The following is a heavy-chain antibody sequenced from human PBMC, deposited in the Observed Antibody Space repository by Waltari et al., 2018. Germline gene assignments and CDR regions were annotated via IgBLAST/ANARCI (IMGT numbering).Heavy chain of an antibody. CDR2: LDTEDGET. CDR3: ATVGLVATVGYYYYGMDV. V-gene: IGHV1-24*01. Sequence: QVQLVQSGAEVKKPGASVKVSCKVSGYTLTELSMHWVRQAPGKGLEWMGGLDTEDGETIYAQKFQGRGTRTEETSKDTAYMELSSLRSEDTAVYYCATVGLVATVGYYYYGMDVWGQGTTVTVSS. D-gene: IGHD5-12*01. J-gene: IGHJ6*02. CDR1: GYTLTELS.